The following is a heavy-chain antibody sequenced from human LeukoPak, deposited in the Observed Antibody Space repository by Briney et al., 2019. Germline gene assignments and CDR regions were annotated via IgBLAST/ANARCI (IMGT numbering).Heavy chain of an antibody. J-gene: IGHJ4*02. CDR2: IYPGDSDT. V-gene: IGHV5-51*01. D-gene: IGHD6-19*01. Sequence: GESLKFSCEGSGYSFTSYWNGWVRQMPGRGLEWMGIIYPGDSDTRYSPSFQGQVTISADKSISTAYLQWSSLKASDTAMYYCARHTVAGMEYWGQGTLVTVSS. CDR3: ARHTVAGMEY. CDR1: GYSFTSYW.